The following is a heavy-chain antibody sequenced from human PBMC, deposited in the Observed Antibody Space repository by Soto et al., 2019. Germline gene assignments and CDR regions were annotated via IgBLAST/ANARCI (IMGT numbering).Heavy chain of an antibody. CDR2: ISSSSSYI. Sequence: GGSLRLSCAASGFTFSSYSMNWVRQAPGKGLEWVSSISSSSSYIYYADSVKGRFTISRDNAKNSLYLQMNSLRAEDTAVYYCAGTFNYYDSSGYLAYYYGMDVWGQGTTVTVSS. J-gene: IGHJ6*02. V-gene: IGHV3-21*01. CDR3: AGTFNYYDSSGYLAYYYGMDV. D-gene: IGHD3-22*01. CDR1: GFTFSSYS.